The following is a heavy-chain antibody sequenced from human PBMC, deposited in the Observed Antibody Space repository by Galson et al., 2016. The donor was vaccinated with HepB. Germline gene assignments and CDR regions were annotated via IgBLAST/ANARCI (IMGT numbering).Heavy chain of an antibody. V-gene: IGHV1-46*02. CDR2: INPSDGAT. Sequence: SVKVSCKASGYNFNIYYIHWVRQAPGQGPEWMGIINPSDGATRYVKKFPGRLTLTRDTSPASLSMELRSLRSADTAVYYCAREFGLRANFGDLTGLPTDHWGQGTLVTVSS. J-gene: IGHJ4*02. CDR1: GYNFNIYY. CDR3: AREFGLRANFGDLTGLPTDH. D-gene: IGHD3-3*01.